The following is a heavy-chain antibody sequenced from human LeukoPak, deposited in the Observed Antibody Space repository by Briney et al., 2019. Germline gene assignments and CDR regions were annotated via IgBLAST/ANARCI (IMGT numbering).Heavy chain of an antibody. CDR2: IHYDSTTE. Sequence: GGSLRLSCAASGFTFSSYGMSWVRQAPGKGLEWVAYIHYDSTTEDYADSVKGRFTISRDNSKNTLFLQMNNLRAEDMAVFYCAKDWNWAIDYWGQGTLVTVSS. D-gene: IGHD1-7*01. CDR3: AKDWNWAIDY. CDR1: GFTFSSYG. V-gene: IGHV3-30*02. J-gene: IGHJ4*02.